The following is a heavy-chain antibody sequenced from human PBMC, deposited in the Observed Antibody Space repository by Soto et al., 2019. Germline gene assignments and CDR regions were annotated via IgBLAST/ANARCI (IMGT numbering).Heavy chain of an antibody. Sequence: VGSLRLSCAASGFTFSRYGMNWLRQAPGKGLEWVASISSSTSYVYYADSVKGRFSTSRDNAKNILYLEMYALRTEDTAVYYCARDPSEGRVGNWFESWGQGTLVTVSS. CDR2: ISSSTSYV. D-gene: IGHD2-2*01. V-gene: IGHV3-21*06. J-gene: IGHJ5*01. CDR3: ARDPSEGRVGNWFES. CDR1: GFTFSRYG.